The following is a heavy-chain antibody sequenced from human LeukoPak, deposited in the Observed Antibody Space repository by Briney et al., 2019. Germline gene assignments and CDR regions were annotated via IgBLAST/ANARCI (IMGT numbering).Heavy chain of an antibody. J-gene: IGHJ5*02. D-gene: IGHD1-1*01. CDR1: GCTIADYY. CDR2: IYYSGIT. V-gene: IGHV4-59*01. CDR3: ARNWWFGP. Sequence: SETLSLTCTVSGCTIADYYWNWIRQSPGKGLEWIGYIYYSGITNYYPSFKSRVTISVDMSKNQFYLKLNAVTTADTAVYYCARNWWFGPWGQGTLVTVSS.